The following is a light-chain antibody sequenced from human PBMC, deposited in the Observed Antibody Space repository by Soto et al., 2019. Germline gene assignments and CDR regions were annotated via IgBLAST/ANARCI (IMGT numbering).Light chain of an antibody. Sequence: DIQMTQCPSTLSASVGERVTITCRAGQSVSSWLAWYQQKPGKAPKLLIYKASTLESGVPSRFSGSGSGTEFTLTISGLQPDDFGTYYCQQYNTYFRTFGQGTKVDI. CDR2: KAS. CDR1: QSVSSW. CDR3: QQYNTYFRT. V-gene: IGKV1-5*03. J-gene: IGKJ1*01.